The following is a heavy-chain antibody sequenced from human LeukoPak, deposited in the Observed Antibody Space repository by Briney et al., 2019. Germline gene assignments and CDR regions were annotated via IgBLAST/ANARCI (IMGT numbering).Heavy chain of an antibody. CDR1: GFTFDDYA. Sequence: PGGSLRLSCAASGFTFDDYAMHWVRQAPGKGLEWVSGISWNSGSIGYADSVKGRFTISRDNAKNSLYLQMNSLRAEDTALYYCAKGGSSGYYWDYWGQGTLVTVSS. J-gene: IGHJ4*02. V-gene: IGHV3-9*01. D-gene: IGHD3-22*01. CDR3: AKGGSSGYYWDY. CDR2: ISWNSGSI.